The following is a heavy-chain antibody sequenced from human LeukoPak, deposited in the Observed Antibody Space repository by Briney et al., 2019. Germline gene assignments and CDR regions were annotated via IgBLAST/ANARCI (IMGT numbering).Heavy chain of an antibody. V-gene: IGHV1-18*04. Sequence: ASVKVSCKASGYTFITYGITWVRQAPGQGLEWMGYISAYSGNTNYAQKLQGRVTMTTDTSTTTAYMELRSLRSDDTAVYYCARELSADTSVGHLAHWGQGTLVTVSS. J-gene: IGHJ4*02. CDR2: ISAYSGNT. CDR1: GYTFITYG. CDR3: ARELSADTSVGHLAH. D-gene: IGHD5-18*01.